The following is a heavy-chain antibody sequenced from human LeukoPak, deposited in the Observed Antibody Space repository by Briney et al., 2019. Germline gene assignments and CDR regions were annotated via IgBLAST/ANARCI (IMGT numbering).Heavy chain of an antibody. D-gene: IGHD3-9*01. V-gene: IGHV3-7*01. CDR1: GFTFSNYW. Sequence: QSGGSLRLSCAVSGFTFSNYWMSWVRQAPGKGLEWVANIKQDGSEKYYVDSVKGRFTISRDNAKNSLYLQMNSLRAEDTAVYYCARVKKSTGYSYPDQPYYFDYWGQGALVTVSS. CDR3: ARVKKSTGYSYPDQPYYFDY. J-gene: IGHJ4*02. CDR2: IKQDGSEK.